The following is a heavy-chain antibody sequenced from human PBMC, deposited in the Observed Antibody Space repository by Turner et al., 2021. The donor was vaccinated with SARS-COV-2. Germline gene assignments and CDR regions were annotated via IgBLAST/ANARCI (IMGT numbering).Heavy chain of an antibody. CDR1: GGSISSSSYY. J-gene: IGHJ4*02. V-gene: IGHV4-39*01. CDR2: IYYSGST. CDR3: ARHKGDYDSSELLG. Sequence: LQLQESGPGLGKPSETLSLTCTVSGGSISSSSYYWGWIRQPPGQGLEWIGSIYYSGSTYYNPSLKSRGTISVDTSKNQFSLKLSSVTAADTAVYYCARHKGDYDSSELLGWGQGTLVTVSS. D-gene: IGHD3-22*01.